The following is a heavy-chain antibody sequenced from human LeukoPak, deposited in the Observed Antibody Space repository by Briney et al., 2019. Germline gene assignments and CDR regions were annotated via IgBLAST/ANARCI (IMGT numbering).Heavy chain of an antibody. D-gene: IGHD2/OR15-2a*01. CDR3: AGHHPRNTVDF. Sequence: SETLSLTCTVSGGSISSYYWSWIRQPPGKGLEWIAYISDIGSINCNPSLKSRVTISLDTSKNQFSLKLSSVTAADTAVYYCAGHHPRNTVDFWGQGTLVTVSS. CDR1: GGSISSYY. J-gene: IGHJ4*02. CDR2: ISDIGSI. V-gene: IGHV4-59*08.